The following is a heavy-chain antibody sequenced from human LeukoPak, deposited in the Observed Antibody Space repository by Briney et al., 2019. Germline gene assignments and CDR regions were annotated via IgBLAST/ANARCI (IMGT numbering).Heavy chain of an antibody. CDR1: GITFSTYA. Sequence: GGSLRLSCAASGITFSTYAMSWVRQAPGKGLEWVSAISGSGVTTYHADSVKGRFTISRDNSKNTLYLQMNSLRAEDTAVYYCARVGTGSWYFDLWGRGTLVTFSS. V-gene: IGHV3-23*01. J-gene: IGHJ2*01. D-gene: IGHD3-10*01. CDR3: ARVGTGSWYFDL. CDR2: ISGSGVTT.